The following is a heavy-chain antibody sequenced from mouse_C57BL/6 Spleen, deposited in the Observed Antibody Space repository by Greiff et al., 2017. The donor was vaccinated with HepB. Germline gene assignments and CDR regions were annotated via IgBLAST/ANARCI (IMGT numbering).Heavy chain of an antibody. V-gene: IGHV1-76*01. Sequence: QVQLQQSGAELVRPGASVKLSCKASGYTFTDYYINWVKQRPGQGLEWIARIYPGSGNTYYNEKFKGKATLTAEKSSSTAYMQLSSLTSEDSAVYFCARRDYYGSSSYWGQGTLVTVSA. CDR2: IYPGSGNT. CDR1: GYTFTDYY. D-gene: IGHD1-1*01. CDR3: ARRDYYGSSSY. J-gene: IGHJ3*01.